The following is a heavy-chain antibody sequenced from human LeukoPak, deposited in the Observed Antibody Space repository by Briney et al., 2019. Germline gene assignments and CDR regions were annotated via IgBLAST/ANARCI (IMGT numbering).Heavy chain of an antibody. J-gene: IGHJ5*01. CDR2: ISSSSSYI. D-gene: IGHD5-24*01. Sequence: GGSLRLSCAASGFTFSSYSMNWVRQAPGKGLEWVSSISSSSSYIYYADSVKGRFTISRDNAKNSLYLQMNSLRAEDTAVYYCAGVPDGYNLGTYFDSWGQGTLVTVSS. V-gene: IGHV3-21*01. CDR1: GFTFSSYS. CDR3: AGVPDGYNLGTYFDS.